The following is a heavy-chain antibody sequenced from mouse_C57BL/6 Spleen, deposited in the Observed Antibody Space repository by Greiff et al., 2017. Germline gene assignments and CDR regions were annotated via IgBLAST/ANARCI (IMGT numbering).Heavy chain of an antibody. J-gene: IGHJ3*01. CDR3: TRGDFIYYYGSSSAWFAY. CDR2: IDPETGGT. V-gene: IGHV1-15*01. Sequence: QVQLQQSGAELVRPGTSVTLSCKASGYTFTDYEMHWVKQTPVHGLEWIGAIDPETGGTAYNQKFKGKAILTADKSSSTAYMELRSLTSEDSAVYYCTRGDFIYYYGSSSAWFAYWGQGTLVTVSA. D-gene: IGHD1-1*01. CDR1: GYTFTDYE.